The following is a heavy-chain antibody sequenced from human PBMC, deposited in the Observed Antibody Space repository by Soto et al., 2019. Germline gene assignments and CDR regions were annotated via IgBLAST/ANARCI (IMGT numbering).Heavy chain of an antibody. V-gene: IGHV3-23*01. D-gene: IGHD3-22*01. J-gene: IGHJ4*02. Sequence: HPGGSLRLSCAASGFTFSSYAMSWVRQAPGKGLEWVSAISGSGGSTYYADSVKGRFTISRDNSKNTLYLQMNSLRAEDTAVYYCAKVMTIVVVPPFDYWGQGTLVTVSS. CDR2: ISGSGGST. CDR1: GFTFSSYA. CDR3: AKVMTIVVVPPFDY.